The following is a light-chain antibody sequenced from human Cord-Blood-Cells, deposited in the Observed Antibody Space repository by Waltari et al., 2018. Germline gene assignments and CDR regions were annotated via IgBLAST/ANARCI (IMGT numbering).Light chain of an antibody. CDR2: EVS. J-gene: IGLJ2*01. V-gene: IGLV2-8*01. Sequence: QSALTQPPSASGSPGLSVTISCSGTSSDVGGYTYVSWYQQHPGKAPKLMIYEVSKRPSGVPDRFSGSKSGNTASLTVSGLQAEDEADYYCSSYAGSNNLVFGGGTKLTVL. CDR1: SSDVGGYTY. CDR3: SSYAGSNNLV.